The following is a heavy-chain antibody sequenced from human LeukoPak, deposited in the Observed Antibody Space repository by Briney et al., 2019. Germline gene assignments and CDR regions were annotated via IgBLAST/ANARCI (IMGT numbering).Heavy chain of an antibody. CDR2: IKEDGSEK. CDR3: ATPMRFDY. V-gene: IGHV3-7*05. Sequence: PRGSPRLSCAASGFTFSSYWMSWVRQAPGKGLEWVANIKEDGSEKYYVDSVKGRFTVFRDNAKKSLYLQMNSLRDEDTAVYYCATPMRFDYWGQGTLVPVSS. CDR1: GFTFSSYW. J-gene: IGHJ4*02.